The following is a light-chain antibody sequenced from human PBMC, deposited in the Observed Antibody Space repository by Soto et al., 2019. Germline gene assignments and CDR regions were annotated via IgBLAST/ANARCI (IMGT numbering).Light chain of an antibody. CDR3: QQHNDWPPST. CDR2: GAS. J-gene: IGKJ2*01. Sequence: ETLLTQSPATLSVSPGERATLSCRASQSVGDNLAWYQQKPGQAPRLLIYGASTRAPGIPDRFSGSGFGTEFSLTIGSLQSEDFAVYYCQQHNDWPPSTFGQGTKLEIK. V-gene: IGKV3-15*01. CDR1: QSVGDN.